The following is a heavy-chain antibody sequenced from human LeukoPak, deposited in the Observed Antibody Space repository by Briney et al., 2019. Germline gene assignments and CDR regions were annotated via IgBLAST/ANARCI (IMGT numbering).Heavy chain of an antibody. D-gene: IGHD3-22*01. J-gene: IGHJ4*02. CDR3: ARASYSYDINGWVPFDY. CDR2: IYTSGST. V-gene: IGHV4-4*07. CDR1: GGSISSYY. Sequence: SETLSLTCTVSGGSISSYYWSWIRQPAGKGLERIGRIYTSGSTNYDPSLKSRVTISGDTSKNQFSLRLSSVTAADTAVYYCARASYSYDINGWVPFDYWGQGTLVTVSS.